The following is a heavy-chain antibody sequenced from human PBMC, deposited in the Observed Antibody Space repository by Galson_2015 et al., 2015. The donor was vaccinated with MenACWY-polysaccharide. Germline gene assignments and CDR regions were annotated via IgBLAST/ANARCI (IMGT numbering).Heavy chain of an antibody. J-gene: IGHJ6*02. CDR1: GGSISSSNYY. Sequence: SETLSLTCTVSGGSISSSNYYWGWIRQSPEKGLEWIGTISYSGSTYYNPSLKSRVTISVDTSKNQFSLKLSSVTAADTAVYYCASRLAQVGIAGYSYGMDVWGQGTTVTVSS. V-gene: IGHV4-39*01. CDR3: ASRLAQVGIAGYSYGMDV. CDR2: ISYSGST. D-gene: IGHD5-12*01.